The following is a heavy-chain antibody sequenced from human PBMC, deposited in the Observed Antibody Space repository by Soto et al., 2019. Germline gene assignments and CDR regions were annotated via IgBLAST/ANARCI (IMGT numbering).Heavy chain of an antibody. Sequence: QVQLVQSGAEVKKPGSSVKVSCKTSRGTFTTSPITWIRQAPGQGLVWMGEVIPTSGTATYAQTFQGRVAFTADKSTDTAYMELSSLRAEDTAIYFCARESSLGYLFWGQGSLVTVSS. CDR2: VIPTSGTA. CDR1: RGTFTTSP. J-gene: IGHJ4*02. D-gene: IGHD5-18*01. V-gene: IGHV1-69*06. CDR3: ARESSLGYLF.